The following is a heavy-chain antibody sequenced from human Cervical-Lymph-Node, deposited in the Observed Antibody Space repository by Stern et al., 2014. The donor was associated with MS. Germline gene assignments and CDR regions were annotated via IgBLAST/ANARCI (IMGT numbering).Heavy chain of an antibody. D-gene: IGHD5-24*01. CDR3: AITTDGYNFPDAFDI. V-gene: IGHV1-69*01. J-gene: IGHJ3*02. Sequence: QVQLVQSGAEVKKPGASVKVSCKASGGTFSSYAISWVRQAPGHGLEWMGGCIPIFGTANYAQKFQGRVTITADESTSTAYMELISLRSEDTAVYYCAITTDGYNFPDAFDIWGQGTMVTVSS. CDR1: GGTFSSYA. CDR2: CIPIFGTA.